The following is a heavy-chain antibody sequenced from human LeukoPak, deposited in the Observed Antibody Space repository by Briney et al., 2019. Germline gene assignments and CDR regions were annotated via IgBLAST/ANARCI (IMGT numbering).Heavy chain of an antibody. Sequence: SETLSLTCSVSGVSISSSNSYWGWIRQPPGKGLEWIGSIYYTGNTYYNASLKSQVSISIDTSKNQFSLRLTSVAAADTAVYFCARQTGSGLFILPGGQGTLVTVSS. CDR3: ARQTGSGLFILP. D-gene: IGHD3/OR15-3a*01. CDR1: GVSISSSNSY. V-gene: IGHV4-39*01. CDR2: IYYTGNT. J-gene: IGHJ4*02.